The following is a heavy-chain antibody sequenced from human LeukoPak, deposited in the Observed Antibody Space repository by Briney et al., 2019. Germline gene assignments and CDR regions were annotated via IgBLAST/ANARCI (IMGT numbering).Heavy chain of an antibody. J-gene: IGHJ4*02. CDR3: VKLPYSDTSAYYVDY. CDR1: GFTFSTSA. CDR2: ISSSGGST. V-gene: IGHV3-64D*06. Sequence: PGGSLRLSCSASGFTFSTSAIHWVRQAPGKGLEYVSAISSSGGSTYYAGSVKGRFTISRDNSKNTLSLQMSSLRPEDTAVYYCVKLPYSDTSAYYVDYWGQGTLVTVSS. D-gene: IGHD3-22*01.